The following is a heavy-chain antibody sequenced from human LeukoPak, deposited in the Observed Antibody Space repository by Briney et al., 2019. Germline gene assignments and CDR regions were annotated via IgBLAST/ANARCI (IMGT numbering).Heavy chain of an antibody. D-gene: IGHD1-26*01. V-gene: IGHV3-11*01. CDR1: GFTFSDYY. Sequence: GGSLTLSCAASGFTFSDYYMSWIRQAPGEALDWVYFFSSGRSSIYHAHAVRGRFTSSRDNAKNSLYLQRSSRRAEDTAVYYCARIKGSWYRDYWGQGTLVTVSP. CDR2: FSSGRSSI. CDR3: ARIKGSWYRDY. J-gene: IGHJ4*02.